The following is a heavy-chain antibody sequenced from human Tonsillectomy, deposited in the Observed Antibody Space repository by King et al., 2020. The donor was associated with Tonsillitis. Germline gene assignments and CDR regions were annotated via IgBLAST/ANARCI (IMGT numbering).Heavy chain of an antibody. CDR3: AIPAPIVVVTRGEGDVFDM. V-gene: IGHV1-2*02. Sequence: QLVQSGAEVKKPGASMKVSCKASGYTFTDYYIQWVRQAPGQGIEWMGWINPNSGDTKCAQKFQDRVTMTRDTSINTEYMELSKLKSDDTAVYFCAIPAPIVVVTRGEGDVFDMWGQGTMVTVSS. D-gene: IGHD2-21*02. J-gene: IGHJ3*02. CDR1: GYTFTDYY. CDR2: INPNSGDT.